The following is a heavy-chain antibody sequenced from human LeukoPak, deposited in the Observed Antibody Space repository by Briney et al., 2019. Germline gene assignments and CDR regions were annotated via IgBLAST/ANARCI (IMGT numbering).Heavy chain of an antibody. CDR3: ARVRIARRGYSCGIFDY. CDR1: GGSISSYY. V-gene: IGHV4-59*01. J-gene: IGHJ4*02. Sequence: SETLSLTCTVSGGSISSYYWGWIRQPPGKGLEWIGYIYYSGSTNYNPSLKSRVTISVDTSKNQFSLKLSSVTAADAAVYYCARVRIARRGYSCGIFDYWGQGTLVTVSS. D-gene: IGHD5-18*01. CDR2: IYYSGST.